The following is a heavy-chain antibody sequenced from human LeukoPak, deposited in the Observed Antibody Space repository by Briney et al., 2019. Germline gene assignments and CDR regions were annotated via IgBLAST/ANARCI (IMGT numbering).Heavy chain of an antibody. CDR2: IIPIFGTA. CDR3: ARARPTTTIAAAGVNWFDP. J-gene: IGHJ5*02. CDR1: GGTFSSYA. D-gene: IGHD6-13*01. V-gene: IGHV1-69*06. Sequence: GASVRVSCKASGGTFSSYAISWVRQAPGQGLEWMGGIIPIFGTANYAEKVQGRVTITGDKSKSTAYMELRSLSPEDTAVYYCARARPTTTIAAAGVNWFDPWGQGTLVTVSS.